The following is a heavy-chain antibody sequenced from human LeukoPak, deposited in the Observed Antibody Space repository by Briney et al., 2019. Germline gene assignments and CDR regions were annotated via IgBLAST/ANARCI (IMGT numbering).Heavy chain of an antibody. D-gene: IGHD5-18*01. CDR1: GGSISSSSYY. CDR3: ARYSYGSYYFDY. J-gene: IGHJ4*02. Sequence: PSETLSLTCTVSGGSISSSSYYWGWIRQPPGKGLEWIGEINHSGSTNYNPSLKSRVTISVDTSKNQFSLKLSSVTAADTAVYYCARYSYGSYYFDYWGQGTLVTVSS. CDR2: INHSGST. V-gene: IGHV4-39*07.